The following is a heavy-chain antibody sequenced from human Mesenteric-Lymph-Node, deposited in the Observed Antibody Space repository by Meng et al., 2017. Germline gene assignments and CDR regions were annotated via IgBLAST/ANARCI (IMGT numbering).Heavy chain of an antibody. D-gene: IGHD5-12*01. V-gene: IGHV4-30-4*01. Sequence: QVQLQESGPGLVKPSQTLSRTCPVSGGSISSGDYYWSWIRQPPGKGLEWIGYIYYSGSTYYNPSLKSRVTISVDTSKNQFSLRLSSVTAADTAVYYCARDLGVATSIAGFVYWGQGTLVTVSS. CDR1: GGSISSGDYY. CDR2: IYYSGST. J-gene: IGHJ4*02. CDR3: ARDLGVATSIAGFVY.